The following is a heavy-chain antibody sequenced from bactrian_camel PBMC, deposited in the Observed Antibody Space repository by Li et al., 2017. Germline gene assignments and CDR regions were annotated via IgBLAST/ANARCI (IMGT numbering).Heavy chain of an antibody. D-gene: IGHD1*01. V-gene: IGHV3-2*01. CDR2: IYRGSGNE. J-gene: IGHJ6*01. CDR1: GRRVWGDC. CDR3: AIGLHLEIMGSWADADFEY. Sequence: HVQLVESGGASVQAGGSLRLSCAATGRRVWGDCMGWFRQAPGKEREGVAQIYRGSGNEYYADSVKGRFTISHDDAKNMLYLDMNNLKPEDTAMYYCAIGLHLEIMGSWADADFEYWGQGTQVTVS.